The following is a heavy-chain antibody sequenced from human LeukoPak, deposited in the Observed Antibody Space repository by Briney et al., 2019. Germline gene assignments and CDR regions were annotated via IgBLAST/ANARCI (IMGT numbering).Heavy chain of an antibody. CDR3: ARDWDYYDSSGYYYEYYAFDI. D-gene: IGHD3-22*01. CDR1: GGTFSSYA. J-gene: IGHJ3*02. V-gene: IGHV1-69*04. CDR2: IIPILGIA. Sequence: ASVKVSCKASGGTFSSYAISWVRQARGQGLEWMGRIIPILGIANYAQKFQGRVTITADKSTSTAYMELSSLRSEDTAVYYCARDWDYYDSSGYYYEYYAFDIWGQGTMVTVSS.